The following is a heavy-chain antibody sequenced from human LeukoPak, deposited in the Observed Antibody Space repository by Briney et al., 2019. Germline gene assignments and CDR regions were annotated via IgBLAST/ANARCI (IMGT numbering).Heavy chain of an antibody. V-gene: IGHV3-30*02. CDR2: IRYDGSNK. CDR1: GFTFSTYG. Sequence: GGSLRLSCAASGFTFSTYGMHWVRQAPGKGLEWVAFIRYDGSNKFYADSVKGRFTISRDNSKNTLYLQMNSLRAEDTAVYYCAKELWFGEFRDFDYWGQGTLVTVSS. CDR3: AKELWFGEFRDFDY. D-gene: IGHD3-10*01. J-gene: IGHJ4*02.